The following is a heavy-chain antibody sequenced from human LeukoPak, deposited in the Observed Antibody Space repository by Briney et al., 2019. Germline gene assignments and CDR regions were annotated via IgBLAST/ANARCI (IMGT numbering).Heavy chain of an antibody. J-gene: IGHJ5*02. V-gene: IGHV1-18*01. CDR3: ARVVLEYYYDSSGYSLGNWFDP. CDR1: GYTFTSYG. D-gene: IGHD3-22*01. CDR2: ISAYNGNT. Sequence: GASVKVSCKASGYTFTSYGISWVRQAPGQGLEWMGWISAYNGNTNYAQKLQGRVTMTTDTSTSTAYMELRSLRSDDTAVYYCARVVLEYYYDSSGYSLGNWFDPWGQGTLVIVSS.